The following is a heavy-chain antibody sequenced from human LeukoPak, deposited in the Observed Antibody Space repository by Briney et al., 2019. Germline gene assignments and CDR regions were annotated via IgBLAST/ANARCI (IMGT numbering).Heavy chain of an antibody. J-gene: IGHJ4*02. CDR3: ARGHDYSNALPDY. D-gene: IGHD4-11*01. CDR1: GFTFSSYA. CDR2: ISYDGSNK. V-gene: IGHV3-30*04. Sequence: PGGSLRLSCAASGFTFSSYAMHWVRQAPGKGLEWVAVISYDGSNKYYADSVKGRFTISRDNSKNTLYLQMNSLRAEDTAVYYCARGHDYSNALPDYWGQGTLVTVSS.